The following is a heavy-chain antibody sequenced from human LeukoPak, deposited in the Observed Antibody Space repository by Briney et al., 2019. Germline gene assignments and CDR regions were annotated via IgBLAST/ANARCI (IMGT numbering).Heavy chain of an antibody. J-gene: IGHJ4*02. CDR2: ISSSGSTI. D-gene: IGHD2-2*01. CDR3: ARVPRGYCSSTSCYAVSFFDY. CDR1: GFTFSSYE. V-gene: IGHV3-48*03. Sequence: GGSLRLSCAASGFTFSSYEMNWVRQAPGKGLEWVSYISSSGSTIYYADSVKGRFTISRDNAKSSLYLQMNSLRAEDTAVYYCARVPRGYCSSTSCYAVSFFDYWGQGTLVTVSS.